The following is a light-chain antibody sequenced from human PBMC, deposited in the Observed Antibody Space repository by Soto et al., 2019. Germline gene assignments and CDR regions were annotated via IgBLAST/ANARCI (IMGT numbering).Light chain of an antibody. CDR1: KLGHKY. CDR3: QAWDSTTAV. Sequence: SYELTQPPSVSVSPGQTASIPCSGDKLGHKYVCWYQQKPGQSPVLVIYQNNKRPSGIPERFSGSNSGNTATLTISGTQAMDEADYYCQAWDSTTAVFGGGTKLTVL. J-gene: IGLJ2*01. CDR2: QNN. V-gene: IGLV3-1*01.